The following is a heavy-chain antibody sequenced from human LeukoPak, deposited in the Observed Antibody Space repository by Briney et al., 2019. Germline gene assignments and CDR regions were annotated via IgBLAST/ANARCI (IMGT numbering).Heavy chain of an antibody. Sequence: GGSLRLSCAASGFTFSSYGMHWVRQAPGKGLEWVAVIWYDGSNKYYADSVKGRFTISRDNSKNTLYLQMNSLRAEDTAVYYCARDLLESPDYYYGMDVWGQGTTVTVSS. CDR3: ARDLLESPDYYYGMDV. J-gene: IGHJ6*02. D-gene: IGHD2/OR15-2a*01. CDR2: IWYDGSNK. V-gene: IGHV3-33*01. CDR1: GFTFSSYG.